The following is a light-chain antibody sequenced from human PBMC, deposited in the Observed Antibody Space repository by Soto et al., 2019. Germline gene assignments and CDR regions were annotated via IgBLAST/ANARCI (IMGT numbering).Light chain of an antibody. V-gene: IGLV1-47*01. J-gene: IGLJ2*01. CDR3: AAWDDSLSGVV. CDR1: SSNIGSNY. CDR2: RNN. Sequence: QAVVTQPTSASGTPGQRVTISCSGRSSNIGSNYVYWYQQLPGTAPKLLIYRNNQRPSGVPDRFSDSKSGTSASLAISGLRSEDDADDYCAAWDDSLSGVVFGGGTQLTVL.